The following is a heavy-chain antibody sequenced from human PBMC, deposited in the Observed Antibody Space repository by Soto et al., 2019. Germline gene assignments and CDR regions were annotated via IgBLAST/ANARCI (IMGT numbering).Heavy chain of an antibody. CDR3: VRLKLGVGDAFDI. J-gene: IGHJ3*02. CDR2: ISNTGGTT. V-gene: IGHV3-11*01. Sequence: QPQLVESGGGLVKPGGSLRLSCAASGFTFSDYYMSWIRQAPGKGLEWVSYISNTGGTTYYADSVKGRFTISRDNAKNSLDLQMNSLRAQDTAKYFCVRLKLGVGDAFDIWGQGTMVTFSS. CDR1: GFTFSDYY. D-gene: IGHD7-27*01.